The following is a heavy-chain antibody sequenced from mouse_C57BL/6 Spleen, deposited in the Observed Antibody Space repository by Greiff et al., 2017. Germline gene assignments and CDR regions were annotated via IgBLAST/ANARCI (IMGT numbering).Heavy chain of an antibody. CDR2: INPNNGGT. Sequence: EVQLQQSGPELVKPGASVKISCKASGYTFTDYYMNWVKQSHGQSLEWIGDINPNNGGTSYNQKFKGKATLTVDKSSSTAYMELRSLTSEDSAVYYCARYFDYWGQGTTLTVSS. CDR3: ARYFDY. V-gene: IGHV1-26*01. J-gene: IGHJ2*01. CDR1: GYTFTDYY.